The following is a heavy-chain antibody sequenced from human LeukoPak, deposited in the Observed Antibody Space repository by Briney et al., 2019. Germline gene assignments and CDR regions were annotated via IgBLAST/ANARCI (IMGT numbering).Heavy chain of an antibody. V-gene: IGHV1-18*01. J-gene: IGHJ4*02. CDR1: GYTFTSYG. Sequence: ASVKVSCKASGYTFTSYGISWVRQAPGQGLEWMGWISAYNGNTNYAQKFQGRVTMTTDTSTSTAYMELRSLRSDDTAVYYCARDAPEAVAGDFDYWGQGTLVTVSS. CDR3: ARDAPEAVAGDFDY. D-gene: IGHD6-19*01. CDR2: ISAYNGNT.